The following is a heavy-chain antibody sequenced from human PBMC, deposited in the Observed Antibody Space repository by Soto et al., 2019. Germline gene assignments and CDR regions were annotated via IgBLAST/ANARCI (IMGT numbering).Heavy chain of an antibody. V-gene: IGHV3-23*01. CDR3: AHPRGYGVFGAYDF. D-gene: IGHD1-1*01. J-gene: IGHJ3*01. CDR1: GFTFSTYA. CDR2: ISGSGGST. Sequence: GGSLRLSCAASGFTFSTYAMSWVRQAPGKGLEWVSAISGSGGSTYSADSVNGRFTISRENSINMLYLQMNSLTTEDTAVYYCAHPRGYGVFGAYDFWGQGAMVTVS.